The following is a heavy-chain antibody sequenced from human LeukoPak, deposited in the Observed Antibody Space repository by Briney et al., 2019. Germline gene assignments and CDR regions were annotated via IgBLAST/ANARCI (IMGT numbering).Heavy chain of an antibody. V-gene: IGHV4-61*01. CDR2: IYYSGST. CDR3: ARDARPPQGYCSSTSCLNWFDP. D-gene: IGHD2-2*01. CDR1: GYSISSGYY. Sequence: SETLSLTCAVSGYSISSGYYWSWIRQPPGKGLEWIGYIYYSGSTDYNPSLKSRVTISVDTSKNQFSLKLSSVTAADTAVYYCARDARPPQGYCSSTSCLNWFDPWGQGTLVTVSS. J-gene: IGHJ5*02.